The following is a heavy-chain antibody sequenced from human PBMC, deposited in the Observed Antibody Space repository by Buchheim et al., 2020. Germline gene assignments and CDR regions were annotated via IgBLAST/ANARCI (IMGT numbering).Heavy chain of an antibody. CDR2: IKQEGSER. V-gene: IGHV3-7*04. J-gene: IGHJ4*02. CDR3: ARGRRHFDY. CDR1: GFTFSDYW. Sequence: EVQLVDSGGDLVQPGGSLRLSCEASGFTFSDYWMSWVRQAPGKGPEWVASIKQEGSERHYVESVKGRFTTSRDNGRKSRFLQMNSLRGEDTAVYYCARGRRHFDYWGQGTL.